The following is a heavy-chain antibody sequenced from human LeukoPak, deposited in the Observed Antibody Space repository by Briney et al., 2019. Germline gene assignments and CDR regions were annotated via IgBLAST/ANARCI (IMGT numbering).Heavy chain of an antibody. CDR1: RFSFNTYW. CDR2: ISSDGGST. D-gene: IGHD5-24*01. CDR3: VRGRYYLDY. V-gene: IGHV3-74*01. Sequence: GGSLRLSCAASRFSFNTYWMHWVRQAPGMGLVWVSRISSDGGSTDYADSVKGRFPISRDNAKNMLYLQMNTLRAEDTAIYYCVRGRYYLDYWGQGTLVTVSS. J-gene: IGHJ4*02.